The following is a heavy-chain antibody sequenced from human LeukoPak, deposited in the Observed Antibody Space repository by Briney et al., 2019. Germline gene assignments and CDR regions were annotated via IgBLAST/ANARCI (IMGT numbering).Heavy chain of an antibody. CDR3: ARTGLAVVDWFDP. D-gene: IGHD2-15*01. CDR2: IYYSGST. V-gene: IGHV4-30-4*08. Sequence: SETLSLTCTVSGGSISSGDYYWSWIRQPPGKGLEWIGYIYYSGSTYYNPSLKSRVTISVDTSKNQFSLKLSSVTAADTAVYYCARTGLAVVDWFDPWGQGTLVTVSS. J-gene: IGHJ5*02. CDR1: GGSISSGDYY.